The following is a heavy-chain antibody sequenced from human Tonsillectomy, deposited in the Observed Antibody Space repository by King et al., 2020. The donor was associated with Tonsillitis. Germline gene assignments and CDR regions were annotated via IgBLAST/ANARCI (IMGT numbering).Heavy chain of an antibody. J-gene: IGHJ4*02. V-gene: IGHV4-61*01. D-gene: IGHD1-26*01. Sequence: QLQESGPGLVKPSETLSLTCTVSGGSVSSGSYYWSWIRQPPGKGLEWIGYIYYSGSTNYNPSLKSRVTISVDTSKNQFSLKLSSETAADTAVYYCARMWEWIPDYWGQGTLVTVSS. CDR3: ARMWEWIPDY. CDR1: GGSVSSGSYY. CDR2: IYYSGST.